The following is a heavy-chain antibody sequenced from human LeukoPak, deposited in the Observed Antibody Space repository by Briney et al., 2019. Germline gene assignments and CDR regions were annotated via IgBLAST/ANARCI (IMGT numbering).Heavy chain of an antibody. J-gene: IGHJ5*02. V-gene: IGHV1-69*05. Sequence: ASVKVSCKASGGTFSSYAISWVRQAPGQGLEWMGRIIPIFGTANYAQKFQGRVTITTDESTSTAYMELSSLRSEDTVVYYCARAVLGYCSGGSCYGRDWFDPWGQGTLVTVSS. CDR1: GGTFSSYA. D-gene: IGHD2-15*01. CDR3: ARAVLGYCSGGSCYGRDWFDP. CDR2: IIPIFGTA.